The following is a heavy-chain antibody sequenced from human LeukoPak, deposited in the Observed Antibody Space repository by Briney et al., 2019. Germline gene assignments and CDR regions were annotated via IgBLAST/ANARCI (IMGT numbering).Heavy chain of an antibody. Sequence: GGSLRLSCAASGFTFSSYSMNWVRQAPGKGLEWVSSISSSSSYIYYADSVKGRFTISRDNAKNSLYLQMNSLRGEDTAVYYCASFDGLKYYDSSGYYLDYWGQGTLVTVSS. CDR1: GFTFSSYS. J-gene: IGHJ4*02. CDR3: ASFDGLKYYDSSGYYLDY. CDR2: ISSSSSYI. V-gene: IGHV3-21*01. D-gene: IGHD3-22*01.